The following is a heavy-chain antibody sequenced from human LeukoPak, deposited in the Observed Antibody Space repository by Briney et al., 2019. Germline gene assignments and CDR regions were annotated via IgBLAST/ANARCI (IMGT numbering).Heavy chain of an antibody. J-gene: IGHJ6*04. CDR2: IYYSGST. D-gene: IGHD3-10*01. Sequence: SETLSLTCAVYGGSFSGYYWSWIRQPPGKGLEWIGSIYYSGSTYYNPSLKSRVTISVDTSKNQFSLKLSSVTAADTAVYYCARHVLLIGLDVWGKGTTVTISS. V-gene: IGHV4-34*01. CDR3: ARHVLLIGLDV. CDR1: GGSFSGYY.